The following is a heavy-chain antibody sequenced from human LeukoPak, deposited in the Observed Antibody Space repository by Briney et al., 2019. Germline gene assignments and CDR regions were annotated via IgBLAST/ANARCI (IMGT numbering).Heavy chain of an antibody. CDR2: ISSSGSTI. Sequence: GGSLRLSCAASGFTFSDYYMSWIRQAPGKWLEWVSYISSSGSTIYYADSVKGRFTISRDNSKNKLYLQMNSLRAEDTAVYYCAKDSAHSGGNPPFDYWGQGTLVTVSS. CDR3: AKDSAHSGGNPPFDY. J-gene: IGHJ4*02. D-gene: IGHD2-15*01. V-gene: IGHV3-11*01. CDR1: GFTFSDYY.